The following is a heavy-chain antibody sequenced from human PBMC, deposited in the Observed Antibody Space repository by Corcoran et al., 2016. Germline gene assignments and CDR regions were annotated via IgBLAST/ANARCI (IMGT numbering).Heavy chain of an antibody. CDR3: ARERQRWELLRPSYAFDI. J-gene: IGHJ3*02. Sequence: QVPLVQSGAEVKKPGASVKVSCKASGSTFTSYYMHWVRQAPGQGLEWMGIINPSGGSTSYAQKFQGRVTMTRDTSPSTVYMELRSMRSEDTAVDDCARERQRWELLRPSYAFDIWGQGTMVTVSS. CDR1: GSTFTSYY. D-gene: IGHD1-26*01. V-gene: IGHV1-46*01. CDR2: INPSGGST.